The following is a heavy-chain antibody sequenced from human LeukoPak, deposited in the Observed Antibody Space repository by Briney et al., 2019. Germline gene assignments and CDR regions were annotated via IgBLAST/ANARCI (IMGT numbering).Heavy chain of an antibody. CDR3: ARGIKPLTPFDY. CDR1: GFTFSSYG. D-gene: IGHD1-14*01. CDR2: ISYDGSNK. Sequence: GGSLRLSCAASGFTFSSYGMHWVRQAPGKGLEWVAVISYDGSNKYYADSVKGRFTISRDNSKNTLYLQMNSLRAEDTAVYYCARGIKPLTPFDYWGQGTLVTVSS. J-gene: IGHJ4*02. V-gene: IGHV3-30*03.